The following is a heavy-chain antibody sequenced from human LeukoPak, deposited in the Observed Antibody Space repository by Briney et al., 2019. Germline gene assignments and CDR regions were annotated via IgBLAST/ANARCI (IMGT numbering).Heavy chain of an antibody. CDR3: ARDQLAYSGYDTLFDY. CDR1: GFTFSDHA. J-gene: IGHJ4*02. CDR2: INGNGGGS. V-gene: IGHV3-23*01. Sequence: GGSLRLSCAASGFTFSDHAMSWVRQAPAKGLEWVSSINGNGGGSYYIDSVKGRFTVSRDNSENALYLQLNSLRPDDTAVYYCARDQLAYSGYDTLFDYWGQGTLVTVSS. D-gene: IGHD5-12*01.